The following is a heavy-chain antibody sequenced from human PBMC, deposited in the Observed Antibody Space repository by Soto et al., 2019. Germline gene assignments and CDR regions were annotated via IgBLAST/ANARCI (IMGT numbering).Heavy chain of an antibody. CDR1: GGTFSSYT. CDR3: ARDLYSSSWSSSYYYYYMDV. V-gene: IGHV1-18*01. Sequence: ASVKVSCKASGGTFSSYTISWVRQAPGQGLEWMGWINAYNGNTNYAQKLQGRVTMTTDTSIGTAYMELSRLRSDDTAVYYCARDLYSSSWSSSYYYYYMDVWGKGTTVTVSS. D-gene: IGHD6-13*01. J-gene: IGHJ6*03. CDR2: INAYNGNT.